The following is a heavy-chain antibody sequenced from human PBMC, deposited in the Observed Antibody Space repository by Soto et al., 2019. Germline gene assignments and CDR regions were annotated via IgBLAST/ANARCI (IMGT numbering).Heavy chain of an antibody. CDR1: VGSISSSSYY. Sequence: SETLSLTCTFSVGSISSSSYYCGWIRQPPWKGLEWIGSIYYSGSTYYNPSLKSRVTISVDTSKNQFSLKLSSVTAADTAVYYCARVHYDYVWGRYSPGWFDPWGQGTLVTVSP. CDR3: ARVHYDYVWGRYSPGWFDP. CDR2: IYYSGST. J-gene: IGHJ5*02. V-gene: IGHV4-39*01. D-gene: IGHD3-16*01.